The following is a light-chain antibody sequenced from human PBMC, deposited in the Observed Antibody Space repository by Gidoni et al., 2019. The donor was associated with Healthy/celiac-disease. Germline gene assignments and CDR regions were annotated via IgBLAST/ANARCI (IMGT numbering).Light chain of an antibody. V-gene: IGKV1-27*01. CDR1: QGISNY. Sequence: GDRVTITCRASQGISNYLAWYQQKPGKVPKLLIYAASTLQSGVPSRFSGCGSGTDFTLTISSLQPEDVATYYCQKYYSSPLSLTFGGGTKVEIK. J-gene: IGKJ4*01. CDR2: AAS. CDR3: QKYYSSPLSLT.